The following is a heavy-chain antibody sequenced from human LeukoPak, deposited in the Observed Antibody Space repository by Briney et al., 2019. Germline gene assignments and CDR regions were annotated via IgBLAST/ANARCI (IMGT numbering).Heavy chain of an antibody. CDR2: VYQSGST. Sequence: SETLSLTCAVSSASFSSGGYSWSWIRQPPGKGLEWIGYVYQSGSTYFNQSLKSRVTVSIDRSKNLFSLKLSSLTAADTAVYFCARGGPPYCGGDWHIFDYWGQGTLVTVSS. V-gene: IGHV4-30-2*01. CDR3: ARGGPPYCGGDWHIFDY. J-gene: IGHJ4*02. CDR1: SASFSSGGYS. D-gene: IGHD2-21*02.